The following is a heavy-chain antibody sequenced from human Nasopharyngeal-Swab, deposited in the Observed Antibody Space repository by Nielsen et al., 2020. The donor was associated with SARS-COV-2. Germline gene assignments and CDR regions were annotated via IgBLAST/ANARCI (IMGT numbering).Heavy chain of an antibody. J-gene: IGHJ4*02. D-gene: IGHD7-27*01. CDR2: INSDGSRT. V-gene: IGHV3-74*01. CDR1: GFPFSDSW. Sequence: GESLKISCAVSGFPFSDSWIPWVRQAPGKGLVWVSRINSDGSRTGYADSVKGRFTISRDNAKNTLYLQMNSLRAEDTAVYYCARDFDKTGDWGQGTLVTVSS. CDR3: ARDFDKTGD.